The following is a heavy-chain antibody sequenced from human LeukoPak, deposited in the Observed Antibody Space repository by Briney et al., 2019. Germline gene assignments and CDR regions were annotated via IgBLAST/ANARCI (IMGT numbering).Heavy chain of an antibody. D-gene: IGHD6-13*01. CDR3: ARGGYSSSWYHDS. CDR1: GITFSTYC. V-gene: IGHV3-21*01. J-gene: IGHJ4*02. Sequence: GGSLRLSCAASGITFSTYCMNWVRQAPGKGLEWVSSISSSSSYMYYADSVKGRFTISRDNAKNSLYMQVNSLRAEDTAVYYCARGGYSSSWYHDSWGQGTLVTVSS. CDR2: ISSSSSYM.